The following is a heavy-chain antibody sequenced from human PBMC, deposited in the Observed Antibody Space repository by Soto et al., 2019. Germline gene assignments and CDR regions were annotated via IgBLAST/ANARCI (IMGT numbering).Heavy chain of an antibody. CDR1: GFTFSSYW. V-gene: IGHV3-74*01. CDR3: ASGLLYYYDSSGYFDY. CDR2: INSDGSST. J-gene: IGHJ4*02. Sequence: EVQLVESGGGLVQPGGSLRLSCAASGFTFSSYWMQWVRQAPGKGLVWVSRINSDGSSTSYADSVKGRFTISRDNAKNTLYLQMNSLRAEDTAVYYCASGLLYYYDSSGYFDYWGQGTLVTVSS. D-gene: IGHD3-22*01.